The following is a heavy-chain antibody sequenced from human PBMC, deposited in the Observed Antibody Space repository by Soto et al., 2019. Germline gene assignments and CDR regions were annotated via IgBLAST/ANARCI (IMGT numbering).Heavy chain of an antibody. CDR2: IGRASSDT. J-gene: IGHJ5*02. Sequence: QLVESGGGLVQPGGSLRLACAASGFTLSVYTMHWVRQAPGKGLEWVSCIGRASSDTYYADSLKGRFTISRDNAKNSVYMQINRLRVEDTAGYYWVRKGGYFPNAYLDPWGQGTLVNVSS. D-gene: IGHD3-22*01. V-gene: IGHV3-48*01. CDR3: VRKGGYFPNAYLDP. CDR1: GFTLSVYT.